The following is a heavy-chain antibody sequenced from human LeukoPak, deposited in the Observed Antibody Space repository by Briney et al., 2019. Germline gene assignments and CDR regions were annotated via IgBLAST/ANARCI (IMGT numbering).Heavy chain of an antibody. J-gene: IGHJ4*02. CDR2: IYCSGST. CDR1: GGSISSSSYY. CDR3: ARASSGWGFY. D-gene: IGHD6-19*01. V-gene: IGHV4-39*07. Sequence: SETLSLTCTVSGGSISSSSYYWGWIRQPPGKGLEWIGSIYCSGSTYYNPSLKSRVTISVDTSKNQFSLKLSSVSAADTAVYYCARASSGWGFYWGQGTLVTVSS.